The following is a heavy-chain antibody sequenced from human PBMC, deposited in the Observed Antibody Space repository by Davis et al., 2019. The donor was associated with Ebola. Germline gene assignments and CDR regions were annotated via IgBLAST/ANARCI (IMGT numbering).Heavy chain of an antibody. CDR1: GFTFSSYD. Sequence: GESLKISCAASGFTFSSYDMHRVRQATGKGLEWVSAIGSAGDTYYPGSVKGRFTISRENAKNSLYLQMNSLRAEDTAVYYCARARDYGDLYYFDYWGQGTLVTVSS. J-gene: IGHJ4*02. CDR2: IGSAGDT. D-gene: IGHD4-17*01. V-gene: IGHV3-13*01. CDR3: ARARDYGDLYYFDY.